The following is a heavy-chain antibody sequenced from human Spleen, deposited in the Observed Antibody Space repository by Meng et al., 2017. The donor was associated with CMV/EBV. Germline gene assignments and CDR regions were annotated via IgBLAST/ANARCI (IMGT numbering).Heavy chain of an antibody. J-gene: IGHJ4*02. CDR3: AKPLSNYDFWSGCDN. D-gene: IGHD3-3*01. CDR1: GFTFSTYA. Sequence: GESLKISCAASGFTFSTYAMHWVRQAPGKGLEWVSFIRYDGSDKYYADSVKGRFAISRDNSKNTLYLQMSSLRPEDTAVYYCAKPLSNYDFWSGCDNWGQGALVTVSS. CDR2: IRYDGSDK. V-gene: IGHV3-30*02.